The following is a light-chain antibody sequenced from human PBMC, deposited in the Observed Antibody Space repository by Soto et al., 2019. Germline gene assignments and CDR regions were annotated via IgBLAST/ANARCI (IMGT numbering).Light chain of an antibody. J-gene: IGKJ5*01. Sequence: DIVMTQSPLSLPVTPGEPASISCRSSQSLLHSNGYNYLDWYLQKPGQSPQLLIYLGSNRASAVPARFSGSGSGTDFTLKISTVEAEDVGVYYCMQALQTPPTFGQGTRLEI. V-gene: IGKV2-28*01. CDR2: LGS. CDR1: QSLLHSNGYNY. CDR3: MQALQTPPT.